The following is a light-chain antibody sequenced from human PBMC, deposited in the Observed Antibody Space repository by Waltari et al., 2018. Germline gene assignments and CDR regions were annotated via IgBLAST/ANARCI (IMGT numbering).Light chain of an antibody. CDR2: WAS. CDR3: QQYYSTPPIT. V-gene: IGKV4-1*01. Sequence: IVMTQSPDSLAGSLGERATINCKSSQSVLYSSNNKNYLAWYQQTPGQPPKLLIYWASTRESGVPDRFSGSGSGTDFTLTISSLQAEDVAVYYCQQYYSTPPITFGQGTRLEIK. J-gene: IGKJ5*01. CDR1: QSVLYSSNNKNY.